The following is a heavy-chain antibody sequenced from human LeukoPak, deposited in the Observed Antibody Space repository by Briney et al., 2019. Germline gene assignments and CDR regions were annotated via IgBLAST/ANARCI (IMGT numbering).Heavy chain of an antibody. CDR3: ARDVDKVYFDY. D-gene: IGHD5-12*01. Sequence: GGSLRLSCAASGFTFSSYSMNWVRQAPGKGLEWVSSISSSSSYIYYADSVEGRFTISRDNAKNSLYLQMNSLRAEDTAVYYCARDVDKVYFDYWGQGTLVTVSS. V-gene: IGHV3-21*01. CDR2: ISSSSSYI. CDR1: GFTFSSYS. J-gene: IGHJ4*02.